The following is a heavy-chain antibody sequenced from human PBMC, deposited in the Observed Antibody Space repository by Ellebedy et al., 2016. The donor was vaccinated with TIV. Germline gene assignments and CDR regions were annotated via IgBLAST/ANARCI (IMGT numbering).Heavy chain of an antibody. Sequence: SETLSLTCAVYGGSFSGYYWSWIRQPPGKGLEWIGEINHSGSTNYNPSPKSRVIISVDTSKNQFSLKLSSVTAADTAVYYCARGLYYYDSSGSGMYYFDYWGQGTLVTVSS. CDR1: GGSFSGYY. D-gene: IGHD3-22*01. V-gene: IGHV4-34*01. CDR3: ARGLYYYDSSGSGMYYFDY. J-gene: IGHJ4*02. CDR2: INHSGST.